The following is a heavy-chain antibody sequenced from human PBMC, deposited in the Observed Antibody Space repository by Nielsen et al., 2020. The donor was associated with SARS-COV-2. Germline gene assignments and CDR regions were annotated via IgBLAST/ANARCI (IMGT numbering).Heavy chain of an antibody. Sequence: GGSLRLSCAASGFTFSSYGMHWVRQAPDKGLEWVAVIWYDGSNKYYADSVKGRFTISRDNSKNTLYLQMNSLRAEDTAVYYCARVAYCGGDCYLYYYYYMDVWGKGTTVTVSS. D-gene: IGHD2-21*01. CDR2: IWYDGSNK. J-gene: IGHJ6*03. CDR1: GFTFSSYG. CDR3: ARVAYCGGDCYLYYYYYMDV. V-gene: IGHV3-33*01.